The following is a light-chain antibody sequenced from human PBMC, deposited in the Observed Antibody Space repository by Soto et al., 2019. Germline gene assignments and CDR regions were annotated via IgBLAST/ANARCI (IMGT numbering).Light chain of an antibody. CDR1: HGFSSSH. V-gene: IGKV3-20*01. CDR3: QQYGSAPLT. J-gene: IGKJ4*01. CDR2: GAS. Sequence: ENVVTQSPGTLSLSPGERVTVSCRASHGFSSSHLASYQFKTGRSPRLLIFGASSRAVGTPDRFSGSWSGTDFNLTIDRLEPEDFAGYYCQQYGSAPLTFGGGTKVQIK.